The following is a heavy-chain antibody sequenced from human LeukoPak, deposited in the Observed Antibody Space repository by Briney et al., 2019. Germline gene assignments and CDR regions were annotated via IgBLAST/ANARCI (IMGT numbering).Heavy chain of an antibody. Sequence: QPSGTLSLTCAVSGGSISSSNWWSWVRQAPGKGLEWVSYISSSSGTIYYADSVKGRFTISRDNAKNSLYLQMNSLRAEDTAVYYCAREGPTTNGMDIWGRGTTVTVSS. J-gene: IGHJ6*02. CDR3: AREGPTTNGMDI. D-gene: IGHD1-14*01. V-gene: IGHV3-48*01. CDR2: ISSSSGTI. CDR1: GGSISSSN.